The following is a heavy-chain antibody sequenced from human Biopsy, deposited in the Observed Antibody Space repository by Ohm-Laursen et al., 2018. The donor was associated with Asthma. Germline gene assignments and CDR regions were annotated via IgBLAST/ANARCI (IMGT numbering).Heavy chain of an antibody. CDR2: IMTVFGTT. Sequence: SVKVSCKAPGGTLSNFAISWVRQAPGQGLEWLGGIMTVFGTTNYAQKFQGRVTITADGSTSTAYMEVTSLRSEDTAIYYCARCQVGYSSGWSLLLKKIYYSGMDVWGQGTAVTVSS. J-gene: IGHJ6*02. V-gene: IGHV1-69*13. CDR1: GGTLSNFA. CDR3: ARCQVGYSSGWSLLLKKIYYSGMDV. D-gene: IGHD6-19*01.